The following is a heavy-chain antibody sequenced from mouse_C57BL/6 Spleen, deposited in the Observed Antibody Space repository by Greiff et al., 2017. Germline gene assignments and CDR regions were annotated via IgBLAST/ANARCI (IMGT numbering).Heavy chain of an antibody. J-gene: IGHJ4*01. CDR1: GFTFTDYY. CDR2: IRNKANGYTT. D-gene: IGHD1-1*01. Sequence: EVKLVESGGGLVQPGGSLSLSCAASGFTFTDYYMSWVRQPPGKALEWLGFIRNKANGYTTEYSASVKGRFTISRDNSQSILYLQMDALRAEDSATYYCARSTVGHAMDYWGQGTSVTVSS. CDR3: ARSTVGHAMDY. V-gene: IGHV7-3*01.